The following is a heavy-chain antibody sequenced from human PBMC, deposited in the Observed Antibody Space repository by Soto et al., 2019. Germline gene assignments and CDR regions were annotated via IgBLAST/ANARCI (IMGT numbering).Heavy chain of an antibody. D-gene: IGHD3-10*01. CDR2: IYPEDSDT. J-gene: IGHJ4*02. V-gene: IGHV5-51*01. CDR3: ARRVRGVLDY. CDR1: GDTFTTNW. Sequence: EVPLVQSGAEVKKPGESLQISCKGSGDTFTTNWIAWVRQMPGKGLEWIGSIYPEDSDTRYSPSFHGQVSVSADKSIDTSYLQWSSLKASDTAMYYCARRVRGVLDYWGQGTLVTVSS.